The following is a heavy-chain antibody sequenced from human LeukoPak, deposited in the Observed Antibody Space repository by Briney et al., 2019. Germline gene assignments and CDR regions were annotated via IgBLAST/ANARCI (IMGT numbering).Heavy chain of an antibody. CDR3: TTFLFIDGIDS. CDR1: GFTFNNAW. J-gene: IGHJ4*02. D-gene: IGHD1-26*01. V-gene: IGHV3-15*01. Sequence: KPGGSLRLSCAASGFTFNNAWMTWVRQAPGKGLEWVGRIKSKTDGETTDYAAPVKGRFTISRDDSEDTLYLQMNSLKTEDTAVYYCTTFLFIDGIDSWGQGTLVTVSS. CDR2: IKSKTDGETT.